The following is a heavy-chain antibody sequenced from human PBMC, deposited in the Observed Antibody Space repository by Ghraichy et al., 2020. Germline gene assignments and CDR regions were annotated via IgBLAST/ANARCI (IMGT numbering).Heavy chain of an antibody. D-gene: IGHD6-19*01. CDR2: ISAYNGNT. Sequence: ASVKVSCKASGYTFTSYGISWVRQAPGQGLEWMGWISAYNGNTNYAQKLQGRVTMTTDTSTSTAYMELRSLRSDDTAVYYCARDTPNPYSSGWYKAGGFFDYWGQGTLVTVSS. V-gene: IGHV1-18*04. CDR3: ARDTPNPYSSGWYKAGGFFDY. CDR1: GYTFTSYG. J-gene: IGHJ4*02.